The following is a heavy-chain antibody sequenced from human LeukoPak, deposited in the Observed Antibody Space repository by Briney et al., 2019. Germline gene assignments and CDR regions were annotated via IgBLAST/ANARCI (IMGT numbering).Heavy chain of an antibody. CDR1: GGSFSGYY. D-gene: IGHD5-18*01. CDR2: INHSGST. CDR3: ARGVTIDY. J-gene: IGHJ4*02. Sequence: SETLSLTCAVYGGSFSGYYWSWIRQPPGKGLEWIGEINHSGSTNYNPSLKSRVTISVDTSKNQFSLKLSSVTAADTAVYYCARGVTIDYWGQGTLVTVSS. V-gene: IGHV4-34*01.